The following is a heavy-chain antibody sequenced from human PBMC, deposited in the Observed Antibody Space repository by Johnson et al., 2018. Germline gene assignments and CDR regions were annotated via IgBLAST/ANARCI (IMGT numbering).Heavy chain of an antibody. CDR2: IRSKAYGGTT. V-gene: IGHV3-49*03. CDR1: GFTFGDYA. J-gene: IGHJ3*02. Sequence: VQLVESGGGLVQXGRSXRLXCTASGFTFGDYAMSWFRQAPGKGLEWVGFIRSKAYGGTTEYAASLQGRFTISRDDSKSIAYLQMNSLKTEDTAVYYCTSPESSGYTPFDIWGQGTMVTVSS. D-gene: IGHD3-22*01. CDR3: TSPESSGYTPFDI.